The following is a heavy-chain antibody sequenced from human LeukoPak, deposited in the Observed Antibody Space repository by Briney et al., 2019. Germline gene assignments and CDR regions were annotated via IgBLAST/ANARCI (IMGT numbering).Heavy chain of an antibody. J-gene: IGHJ5*02. CDR2: INHSGST. CDR3: ARDSIETSGWNWFDP. CDR1: GGSFSGYY. Sequence: SETLSLTCAVYGGSFSGYYWSWIRQPPGKGLEWIGEINHSGSTNYNPSLKSRVTISVDTSKNQFSLKLSSVTAADTAVYYCARDSIETSGWNWFDPWGQGTLVTVSS. V-gene: IGHV4-34*01. D-gene: IGHD3-22*01.